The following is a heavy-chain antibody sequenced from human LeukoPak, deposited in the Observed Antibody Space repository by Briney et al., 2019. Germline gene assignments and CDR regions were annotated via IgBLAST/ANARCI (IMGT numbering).Heavy chain of an antibody. V-gene: IGHV5-51*01. CDR2: IYPGDSDT. CDR1: GYSFTSYW. J-gene: IGHJ4*02. D-gene: IGHD6-13*01. CDR3: ARLFSSWWYLIAY. Sequence: GESLKISGKCFGYSFTSYWIGWVRHMPGKGLEWMEIIYPGDSDTRYSPSFQGQVTISAAQSTSTAYLQWSSPKASDTAMYYCARLFSSWWYLIAYWGQGTLVTVSS.